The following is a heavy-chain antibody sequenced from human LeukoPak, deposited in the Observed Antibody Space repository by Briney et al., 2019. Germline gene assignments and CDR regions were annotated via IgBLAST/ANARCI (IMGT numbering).Heavy chain of an antibody. J-gene: IGHJ5*02. D-gene: IGHD4-17*01. CDR2: ISSSGSTI. CDR1: GFTFSDYY. Sequence: GGSLRLSCAASGFTFSDYYMSWIRQAPGKGLEWVSYISSSGSTIYYADSVKGRFTISRDNAKNSLYLQMNSLRAEDTAVYYCARDLYGDYENWFDPWGQRTLVTVSS. V-gene: IGHV3-11*01. CDR3: ARDLYGDYENWFDP.